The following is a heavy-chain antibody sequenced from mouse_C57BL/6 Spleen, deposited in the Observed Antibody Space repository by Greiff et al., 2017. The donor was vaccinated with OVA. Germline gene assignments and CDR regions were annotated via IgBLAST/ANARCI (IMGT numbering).Heavy chain of an antibody. CDR1: GYTFTDYY. Sequence: EVQLQQSGPELVKPGASVKISCKASGYTFTDYYMNWVKQSHGKSLEWIGDINPNNGGTSYNQKFKGKATLTVDKSSSTAYMELRSLTSEDSAVYYCARRGGNHYWGQGTTLTVSS. V-gene: IGHV1-26*01. J-gene: IGHJ2*01. CDR3: ARRGGNHY. D-gene: IGHD2-1*01. CDR2: INPNNGGT.